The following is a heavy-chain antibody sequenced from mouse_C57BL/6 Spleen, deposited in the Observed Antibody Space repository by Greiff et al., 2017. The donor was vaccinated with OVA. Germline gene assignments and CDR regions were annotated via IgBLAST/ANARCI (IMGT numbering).Heavy chain of an antibody. CDR2: INPSNGGT. D-gene: IGHD2-3*01. J-gene: IGHJ1*03. Sequence: QVQLQQPGTELVKPGASVKLSCKASGYTFTSYWMHWVKQRPGQGLEWIGNINPSNGGTNYNEKFKSKATLTVDKSSSTAYMQLSSLTSEDSAVYYCARLDGYRPYWYFDVWGTGTTVTVSS. V-gene: IGHV1-53*01. CDR1: GYTFTSYW. CDR3: ARLDGYRPYWYFDV.